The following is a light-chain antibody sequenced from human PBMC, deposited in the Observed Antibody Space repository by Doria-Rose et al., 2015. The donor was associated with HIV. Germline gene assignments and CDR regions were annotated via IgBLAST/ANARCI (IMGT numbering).Light chain of an antibody. J-gene: IGKJ1*01. V-gene: IGKV3-20*01. Sequence: DIVMTQSPGTLSLSPGERATPSCRASQSFSSTYLAWYQQKPGQAPSLLIYDGSTRATGIPDGFSASGSGTDFTLTISRLEPEDFALYYCRQYGTSWTFGQGTKVEI. CDR3: RQYGTSWT. CDR1: QSFSSTY. CDR2: DGS.